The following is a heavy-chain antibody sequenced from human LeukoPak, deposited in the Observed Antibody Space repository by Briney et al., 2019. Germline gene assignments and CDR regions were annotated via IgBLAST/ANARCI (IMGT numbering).Heavy chain of an antibody. V-gene: IGHV3-30*04. CDR2: ISYDGSNK. J-gene: IGHJ3*02. CDR1: GGTFSSYA. CDR3: ARDMARAFDI. Sequence: SCKASGGTFSSYAMHWVRQAPGKGLEWVAVISYDGSNKYYADSVKGRFTISRDNSKNTLYLQMNSLRAEDTAVYYCARDMARAFDIWGQGTMVTVSS. D-gene: IGHD3-10*01.